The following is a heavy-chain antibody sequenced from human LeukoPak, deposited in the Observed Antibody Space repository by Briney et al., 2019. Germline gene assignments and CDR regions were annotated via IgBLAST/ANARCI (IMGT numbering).Heavy chain of an antibody. Sequence: PGGSLTLSCAASGFTFSSYGMHWVRQAPGKGLEWVAFIRYDGSNKYYADSVKGRFTIARDNSKNTLYLQMNSLRAEDTAVYYCGSGIAVDYWGQGTLVTVSS. V-gene: IGHV3-30*02. CDR2: IRYDGSNK. CDR1: GFTFSSYG. CDR3: GSGIAVDY. D-gene: IGHD1-26*01. J-gene: IGHJ4*02.